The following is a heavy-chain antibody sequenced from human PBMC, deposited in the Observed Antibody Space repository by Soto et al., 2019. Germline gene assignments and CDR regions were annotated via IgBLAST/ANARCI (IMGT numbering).Heavy chain of an antibody. CDR3: ARDISMVRD. J-gene: IGHJ4*02. CDR2: ISGYNGNT. V-gene: IGHV1-18*01. CDR1: GYTFSNYG. D-gene: IGHD3-10*01. Sequence: QVQLVQAGAEVNKPGASVKVSCKTSGYTFSNYGITWVRQDPGQALEWMGWISGYNGNTNYAQKLQGRVTMPTDTSTSAAYVELRSLRSDDRAIYYCARDISMVRDWGQGTLVTVSS.